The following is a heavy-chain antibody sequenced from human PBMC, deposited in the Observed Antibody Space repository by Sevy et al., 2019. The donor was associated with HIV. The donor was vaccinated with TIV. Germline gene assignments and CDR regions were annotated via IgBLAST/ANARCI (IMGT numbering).Heavy chain of an antibody. CDR2: INTNTGNP. J-gene: IGHJ4*02. V-gene: IGHV7-4-1*02. Sequence: ASVKVSCKASGYTFTSYAMNWVRQAPGQGLEWMGWINTNTGNPTYAQGFTGRFVFSLDTSVSTAYLQISSLKAEDTAGYYCARAALRAVADPPDYWGQGTLVTVSS. D-gene: IGHD6-19*01. CDR1: GYTFTSYA. CDR3: ARAALRAVADPPDY.